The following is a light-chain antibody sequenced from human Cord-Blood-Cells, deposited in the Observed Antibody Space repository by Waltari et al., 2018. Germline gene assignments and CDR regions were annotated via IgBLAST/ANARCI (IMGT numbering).Light chain of an antibody. J-gene: IGLJ3*02. Sequence: QSVLSQPPSASGTPGQRVTFPCSASSPHLGSTSLYCYQQLPGPAPKLLIYRNNQRPSGVPDRFSGSKSGTSASLAISGLRSEDEADYYCAAWDDSLSGWVFGGGTKLTVL. CDR3: AAWDDSLSGWV. CDR1: SPHLGSTS. CDR2: RNN. V-gene: IGLV1-47*01.